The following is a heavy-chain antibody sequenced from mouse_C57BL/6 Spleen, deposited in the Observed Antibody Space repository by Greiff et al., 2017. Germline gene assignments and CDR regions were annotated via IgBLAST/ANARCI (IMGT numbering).Heavy chain of an antibody. D-gene: IGHD2-1*01. CDR2: IYPGDGDT. CDR1: GYAFSSSW. Sequence: VKLMESGPELVKPGASVKISCKASGYAFSSSWMNWVKQRPGKGLEWIGRIYPGDGDTNYNGKFKGKATLTADKSSSTAYMQLSSLTSEDSAVYFCAGDYYGNYGFAYWGQGTLVTVSA. V-gene: IGHV1-82*01. CDR3: AGDYYGNYGFAY. J-gene: IGHJ3*01.